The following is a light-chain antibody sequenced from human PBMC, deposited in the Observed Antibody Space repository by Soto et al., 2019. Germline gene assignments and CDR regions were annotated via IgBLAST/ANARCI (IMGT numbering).Light chain of an antibody. V-gene: IGKV1-39*01. J-gene: IGKJ2*01. Sequence: DIQMTQSPSSLSTSVGDRVTITCRASQSINTFSNWHQQKPGKAPRLLIYAASSLQNGVPSGVGVSGSGTDVTLTLSRLQPEDFASYYCQQSSSTPYTVSQGTKLEIK. CDR2: AAS. CDR1: QSINTF. CDR3: QQSSSTPYT.